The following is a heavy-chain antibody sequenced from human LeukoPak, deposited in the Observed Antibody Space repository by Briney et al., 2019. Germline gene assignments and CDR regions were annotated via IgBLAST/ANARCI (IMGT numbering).Heavy chain of an antibody. Sequence: SETLSLTCSVSGGSIIGHWWSWIRQPPGKGLEGIGDVFYSGSNNYNTSLKSRLTISLDTSKNQFSLNLRSVTATDTAMYYCARRNTADASIDFWGQGTLVTASS. CDR1: GGSIIGHW. CDR2: VFYSGSN. V-gene: IGHV4-59*08. D-gene: IGHD4-17*01. J-gene: IGHJ4*02. CDR3: ARRNTADASIDF.